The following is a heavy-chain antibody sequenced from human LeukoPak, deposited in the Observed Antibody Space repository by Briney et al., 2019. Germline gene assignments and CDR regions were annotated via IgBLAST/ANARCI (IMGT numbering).Heavy chain of an antibody. J-gene: IGHJ4*02. CDR3: ARTVTTRLFYFDY. CDR2: ISAYNGST. V-gene: IGHV1-18*04. Sequence: ASVKVSCKASGHTFTGYYMHWVRQAPGQGLEWMGWISAYNGSTNYAQKLQGRVTMTTDTSTSTAYMELRSLRSDDTAVYYCARTVTTRLFYFDYWGQGSLVTVSS. CDR1: GHTFTGYY. D-gene: IGHD4-11*01.